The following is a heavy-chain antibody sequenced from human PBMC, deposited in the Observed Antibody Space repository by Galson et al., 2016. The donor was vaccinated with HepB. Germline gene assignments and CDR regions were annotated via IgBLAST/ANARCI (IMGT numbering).Heavy chain of an antibody. J-gene: IGHJ4*02. CDR3: ARDAYVAATGGDGFDY. V-gene: IGHV6-1*01. CDR2: TEYRAKWLR. D-gene: IGHD6-19*01. CDR1: GDSVSSDRAS. Sequence: CAISGDSVSSDRASWNWIRRTPPRGLEWLGKTEYRAKWLREYAPSVKGRITINPDTAKNQFSLQLTSVTPEDTAVYYCARDAYVAATGGDGFDYWGQGILVTVSS.